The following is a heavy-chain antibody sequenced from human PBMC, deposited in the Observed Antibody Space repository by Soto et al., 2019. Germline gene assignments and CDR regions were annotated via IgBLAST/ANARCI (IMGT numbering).Heavy chain of an antibody. Sequence: SETLSLTCTISGGSVSSYQWSWIRQSPGKGLEWIGLTSYSGNTVYNPSLKSRVAFSVDTSKNHFSLTLTSVTAADTAVYYCARDGVGPFDYWGQGTLVTVSS. CDR3: ARDGVGPFDY. J-gene: IGHJ4*02. CDR1: GGSVSSYQ. V-gene: IGHV4-59*02. D-gene: IGHD1-26*01. CDR2: TSYSGNT.